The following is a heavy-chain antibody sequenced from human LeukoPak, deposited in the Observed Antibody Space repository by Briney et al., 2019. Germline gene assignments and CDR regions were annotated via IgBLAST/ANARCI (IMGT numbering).Heavy chain of an antibody. CDR1: GFTVSSSY. CDR2: LYSGGST. D-gene: IGHD6-19*01. V-gene: IGHV3-53*01. CDR3: GKDAHAGWFKNYYFDS. Sequence: GSLRLSCAASGFTVSSSYKSWVRQAPGKGLERVSILYSGGSTYYADSVKGRFTISRDNSENTLYLQMNSLRADDTAVYYCGKDAHAGWFKNYYFDSWGQGTLVTVSS. J-gene: IGHJ4*02.